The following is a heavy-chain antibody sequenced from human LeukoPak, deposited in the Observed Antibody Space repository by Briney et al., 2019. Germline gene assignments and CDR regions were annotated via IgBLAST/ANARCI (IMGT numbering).Heavy chain of an antibody. D-gene: IGHD3-10*01. CDR1: GGSISSSSYY. V-gene: IGHV4-39*01. Sequence: SETLSLTCTVSGGSISSSSYYWGWIRQPPGKGLEWIGSIYYSGITYYNPSLKSRVTISVDTSKNQFSLKLSSVTAADTAVYYCARLSQKATMVRGVYYFDYWGQGTLVTVSS. CDR3: ARLSQKATMVRGVYYFDY. CDR2: IYYSGIT. J-gene: IGHJ4*02.